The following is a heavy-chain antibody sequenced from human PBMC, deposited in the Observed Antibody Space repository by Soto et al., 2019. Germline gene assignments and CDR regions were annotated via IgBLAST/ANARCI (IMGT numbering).Heavy chain of an antibody. V-gene: IGHV4-31*03. D-gene: IGHD1-1*01. J-gene: IGHJ4*02. CDR2: ISPSGST. Sequence: QVQLQESGPGLVKPSQTLSLTCTVSGGSIGSAGYYWSWIRQPPGEGLEWIGYISPSGSTYYHPSLNRRFIISVDTATAQYSLNLTSVTAAGAAEYFCGSEYTDASNWFDCWGQGNLVTVSS. CDR1: GGSIGSAGYY. CDR3: GSEYTDASNWFDC.